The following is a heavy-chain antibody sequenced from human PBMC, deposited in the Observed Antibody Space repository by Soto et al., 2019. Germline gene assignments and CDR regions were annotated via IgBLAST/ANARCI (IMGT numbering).Heavy chain of an antibody. D-gene: IGHD3-22*01. CDR1: GFTFSTYA. CDR3: AKDSSGYPGGYFDY. Sequence: GGSLRLSCAASGFTFSTYAMSWVRQAPGKGLEWVPAISGSGGSTYYADSVKGRFTISRDNSKNTLYLQMNSLRAEDTAVYYCAKDSSGYPGGYFDYWGQGTLVTVSS. J-gene: IGHJ4*02. CDR2: ISGSGGST. V-gene: IGHV3-23*01.